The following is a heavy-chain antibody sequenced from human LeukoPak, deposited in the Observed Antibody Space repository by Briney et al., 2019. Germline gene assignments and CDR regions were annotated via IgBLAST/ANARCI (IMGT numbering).Heavy chain of an antibody. CDR2: ISLNGETT. D-gene: IGHD6-19*01. V-gene: IGHV3-23*01. Sequence: GGSLRLSCAVSGFSVSSFGTSWVRQAPGKGLEWISAISLNGETTWYADSVKGRFTISRDNSKNTLYLQLTSLRAEDKAVYYCAQGFSSGWYPYWGQGSLVSVSS. J-gene: IGHJ4*02. CDR3: AQGFSSGWYPY. CDR1: GFSVSSFG.